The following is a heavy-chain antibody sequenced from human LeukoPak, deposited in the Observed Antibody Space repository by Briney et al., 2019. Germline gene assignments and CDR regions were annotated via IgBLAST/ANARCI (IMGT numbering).Heavy chain of an antibody. Sequence: GGSLRLSCAASGFTFSNHGMHWVRQAPGKGLEWVAFIRYDGTDKYYADSVKGRFTISRDNAKNTLYLQMNSLRPEDTAVYYCAKDRGALRYFDWPGDYWGQGTLVTVSS. CDR1: GFTFSNHG. CDR3: AKDRGALRYFDWPGDY. CDR2: IRYDGTDK. V-gene: IGHV3-30*02. D-gene: IGHD3-9*01. J-gene: IGHJ4*02.